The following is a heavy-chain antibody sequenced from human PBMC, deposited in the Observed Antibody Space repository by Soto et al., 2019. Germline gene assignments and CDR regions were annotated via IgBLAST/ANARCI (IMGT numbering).Heavy chain of an antibody. CDR3: ARGRPPGYSSGWYDY. CDR2: ISAYNGNT. CDR1: GYTFTSYG. V-gene: IGHV1-18*01. D-gene: IGHD6-19*01. Sequence: ASVKVSCKASGYTFTSYGISWVRQAPGQGLEWMGWISAYNGNTNYAQKLQGRVTMTTDTSTSTAYMVLMSLRSDYTALFYCARGRPPGYSSGWYDYWGQGTLVTVSS. J-gene: IGHJ4*02.